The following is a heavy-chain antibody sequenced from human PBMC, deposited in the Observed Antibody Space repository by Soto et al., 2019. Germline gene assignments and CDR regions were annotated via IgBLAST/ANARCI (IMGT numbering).Heavy chain of an antibody. Sequence: QITLKESGPTLVEPTQTLTLTCNFSGFSRTHGVGVGWIRQPPGKALQWLALLFWDGEERYNSLLKNGLSITKDTSKTQVVLTMPNGDPVDTGTYYCAHRRGYYYDRTGFSHFHDWGQGILVTVSS. CDR1: GFSRTHGVG. CDR3: AHRRGYYYDRTGFSHFHD. V-gene: IGHV2-5*02. CDR2: LFWDGEE. J-gene: IGHJ4*02. D-gene: IGHD3-22*01.